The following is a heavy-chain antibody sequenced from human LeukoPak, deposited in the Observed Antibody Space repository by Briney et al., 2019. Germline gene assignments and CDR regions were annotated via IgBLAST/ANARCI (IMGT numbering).Heavy chain of an antibody. V-gene: IGHV1-69*05. CDR1: GGTFSSYA. CDR2: IIPIFGTA. J-gene: IGHJ6*03. Sequence: SVKVSCKASGGTFSSYAISWVRQAPGQGLEWMGGIIPIFGTANYAQKSQGRVTITTDESTSTAYMELSSLRSEDTAVYYCARGSWGPYCSSTSCYGWDYYYYYMDVWGKGTTVTVSS. D-gene: IGHD2-2*01. CDR3: ARGSWGPYCSSTSCYGWDYYYYYMDV.